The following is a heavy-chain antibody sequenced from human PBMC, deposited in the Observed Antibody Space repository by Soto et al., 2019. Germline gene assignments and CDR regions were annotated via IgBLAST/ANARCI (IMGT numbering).Heavy chain of an antibody. CDR2: IYYSGST. V-gene: IGHV4-39*01. CDR3: ARGGVDIVVVVAASEGNWFDP. CDR1: GGSISSSSYY. J-gene: IGHJ5*02. Sequence: SETLSLTCTVSGGSISSSSYYWGWIRQPPGKGLEWIGSIYYSGSTYYNPSLKSRVTISVDTSKNQFSLKLSSVTAADTAVYYCARGGVDIVVVVAASEGNWFDPWGQGTLVTVPS. D-gene: IGHD2-15*01.